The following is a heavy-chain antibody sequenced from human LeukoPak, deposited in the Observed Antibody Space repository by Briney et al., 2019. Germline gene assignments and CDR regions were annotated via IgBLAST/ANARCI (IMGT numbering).Heavy chain of an antibody. D-gene: IGHD6-13*01. V-gene: IGHV3-9*01. CDR3: ARDWDAAAY. Sequence: GGSLRLSCAASGFTFDDYAMHWVRQAPGKGLEWVSGISWNSGSIGYADSVKGRFTISRDNAKNSLFLQMNSLRAEDTALYYCARDWDAAAYWGQGTLVTVSS. CDR1: GFTFDDYA. CDR2: ISWNSGSI. J-gene: IGHJ4*02.